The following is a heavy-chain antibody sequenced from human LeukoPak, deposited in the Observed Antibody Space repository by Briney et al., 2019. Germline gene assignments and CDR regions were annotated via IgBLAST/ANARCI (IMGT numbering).Heavy chain of an antibody. J-gene: IGHJ4*02. CDR1: GVSFSGYY. CDR2: INHSGST. V-gene: IGHV4-34*01. CDR3: ARVRRSVTYGDYPLPRDY. D-gene: IGHD4-17*01. Sequence: PSETLSLTCAVYGVSFSGYYWSWIRQPPGKGLEWIGEINHSGSTNYNPSLKSRVTISVDASKNQFSLKLSSVTAADTAVYYCARVRRSVTYGDYPLPRDYWGQGTLVTVSS.